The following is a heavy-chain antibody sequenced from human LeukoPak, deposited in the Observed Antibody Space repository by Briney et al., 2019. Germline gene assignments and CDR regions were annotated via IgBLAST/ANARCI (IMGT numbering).Heavy chain of an antibody. CDR3: ARVGFTSSWSNFDY. J-gene: IGHJ4*02. Sequence: ASVKVSCKASGYTFAAYFIHWVRQAPGQGLEWMGRINPNGGDTNYPQKFQGRVTMTGDTSSSTAYMELSSLRSDDTAMYYCARVGFTSSWSNFDYWGQGALATDSS. V-gene: IGHV1-2*06. D-gene: IGHD6-13*01. CDR2: INPNGGDT. CDR1: GYTFAAYF.